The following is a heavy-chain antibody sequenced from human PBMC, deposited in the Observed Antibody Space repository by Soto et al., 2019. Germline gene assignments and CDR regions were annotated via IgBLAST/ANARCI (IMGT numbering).Heavy chain of an antibody. V-gene: IGHV3-15*07. J-gene: IGHJ6*02. Sequence: EVQLVESGGGLVKPGGSLRLSCAASGFTFSNAWMNWVRQAPGKGLEWVGRIKSKTDVGTTDYAAPVKGRFTISRDDSKNTLYLQMNSLKTEDTAVYYCTTILLLPVYYYYGMDVWGQGTTVTVSS. CDR3: TTILLLPVYYYYGMDV. CDR1: GFTFSNAW. CDR2: IKSKTDVGTT. D-gene: IGHD3-9*01.